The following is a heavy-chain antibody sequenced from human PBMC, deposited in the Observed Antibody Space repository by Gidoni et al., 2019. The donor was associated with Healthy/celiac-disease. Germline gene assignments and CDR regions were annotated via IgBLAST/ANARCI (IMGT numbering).Heavy chain of an antibody. D-gene: IGHD2-21*01. CDR3: ARESDWGLPEGDY. V-gene: IGHV4-31*03. J-gene: IGHJ4*02. CDR1: GGSLSTGGYS. CDR2: IYYSGSP. Sequence: QVQLQESGPGLAKPSQTLSLTCTVSGGSLSTGGYSLSLIRPHPGKGLEWIGYIYYSGSPYYHPSLKSRVTISVDTSKNQFSLKLSSVTAADTAVYYCARESDWGLPEGDYWGQGTLVTVSS.